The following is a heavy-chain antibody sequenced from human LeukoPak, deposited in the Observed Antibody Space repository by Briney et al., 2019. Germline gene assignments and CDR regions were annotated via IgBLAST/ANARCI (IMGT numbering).Heavy chain of an antibody. D-gene: IGHD1-26*01. CDR2: INHSGST. V-gene: IGHV4-34*01. J-gene: IGHJ4*02. CDR3: ARKSILTSGRKPYDY. CDR1: GGSFSGYY. Sequence: SETLSLTCAVYGGSFSGYYWSWIRQPPGKGLEWIGEINHSGSTNYNPSLKSRVTISVDMSKNQFSLRLNSVTAADSAVYYCARKSILTSGRKPYDYWDQGALVTVSS.